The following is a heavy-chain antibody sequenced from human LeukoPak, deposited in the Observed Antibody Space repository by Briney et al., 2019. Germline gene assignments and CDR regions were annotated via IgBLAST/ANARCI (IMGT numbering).Heavy chain of an antibody. CDR3: ARGRKIVVVPAAINRNYYYYGMDV. CDR1: GGSFSGYY. V-gene: IGHV4-34*01. J-gene: IGHJ6*02. D-gene: IGHD2-2*02. Sequence: SETLSLTCAVYGGSFSGYYWSWIRQPPGKGLEWIGEINHSGSTNYNPSLKSRVTISVDTSKNRFSLKLSSVTAADTAVYYCARGRKIVVVPAAINRNYYYYGMDVWGQGTTVTVSS. CDR2: INHSGST.